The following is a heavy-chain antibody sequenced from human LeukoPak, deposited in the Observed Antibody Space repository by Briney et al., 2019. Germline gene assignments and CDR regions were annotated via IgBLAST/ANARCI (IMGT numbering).Heavy chain of an antibody. J-gene: IGHJ4*02. CDR2: ISSSGRTI. Sequence: GGSLRLSCAASGFTLSNYEMNWVRQAPGKGLEWVSYISSSGRTIYYADSVKGRFTISRDNAKNSLYLQMNSLRAEDTAAYYCAREGISSSDPFDYWGQGTLVTVSS. V-gene: IGHV3-48*03. D-gene: IGHD2-15*01. CDR1: GFTLSNYE. CDR3: AREGISSSDPFDY.